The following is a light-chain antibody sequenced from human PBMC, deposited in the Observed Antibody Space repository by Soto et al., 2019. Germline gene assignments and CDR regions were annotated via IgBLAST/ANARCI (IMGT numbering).Light chain of an antibody. V-gene: IGKV1-5*03. J-gene: IGKJ2*01. CDR2: RGS. CDR1: QSIRSW. CDR3: QQYDSHPYT. Sequence: DIQMTQSPSTLSASVGDRVTITCRASQSIRSWLAWYQQKSGKAPKLLIYRGSSLESGVPSRFSGSGSGTEFTLTISSLQPDDFATYHCQQYDSHPYTFGQGTKLEIK.